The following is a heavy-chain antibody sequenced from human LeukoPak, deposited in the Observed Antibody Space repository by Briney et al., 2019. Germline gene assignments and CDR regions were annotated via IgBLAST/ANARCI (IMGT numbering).Heavy chain of an antibody. CDR3: ARAEDTAMVRYYYYYGMDV. V-gene: IGHV3-66*01. CDR1: GVIFSYYA. D-gene: IGHD5-18*01. CDR2: IYSGGST. Sequence: QSGGSLRLSCAASGVIFSYYAMSWVRQAPGKGLEWVSVIYSGGSTYYADSVKGRFTISRDNSKNTLYLQMNSLRAEDTAVYCCARAEDTAMVRYYYYYGMDVWGQGTTVTVSS. J-gene: IGHJ6*02.